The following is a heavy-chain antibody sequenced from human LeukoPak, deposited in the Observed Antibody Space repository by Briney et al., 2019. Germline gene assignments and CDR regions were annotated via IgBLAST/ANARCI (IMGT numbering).Heavy chain of an antibody. V-gene: IGHV4-61*08. J-gene: IGHJ6*04. CDR2: IYYSGST. D-gene: IGHD2-2*01. CDR3: ARDLVVVVPGHYYYGMDV. CDR1: GGSISSGGYY. Sequence: SQTLSLTCTVSGGSISSGGYYWSWIRQHPGKGLEWIGYIYYSGSTNYDPSLKSRVTISVDTSKNQFSLKLSSVTAADTAVYYCARDLVVVVPGHYYYGMDVWGKGTTVTVSS.